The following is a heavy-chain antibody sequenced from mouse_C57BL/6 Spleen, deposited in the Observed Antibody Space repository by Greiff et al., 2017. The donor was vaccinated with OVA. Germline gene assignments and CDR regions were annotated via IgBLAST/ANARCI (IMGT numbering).Heavy chain of an antibody. J-gene: IGHJ1*03. V-gene: IGHV5-17*01. D-gene: IGHD1-1*01. CDR2: ISSGSSTI. CDR3: ARGGGISYWYFDV. CDR1: GFTFSDYG. Sequence: EVQVVESGGGLVKPGGSLKLSCAASGFTFSDYGMHWVRQAPEKGLEWVAYISSGSSTIYYADTVKGRFTISRYNSQNTLFLQMTSLRSEDTSMYYCARGGGISYWYFDVWGTGTTVTVSS.